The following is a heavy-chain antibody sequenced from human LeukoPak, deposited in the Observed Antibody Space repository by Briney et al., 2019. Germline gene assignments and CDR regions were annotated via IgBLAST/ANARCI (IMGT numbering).Heavy chain of an antibody. CDR2: MNPNSGNT. CDR3: ARGTYYYILTDTTNYYGMDV. D-gene: IGHD3-9*01. J-gene: IGHJ6*02. Sequence: ASVKVSCKASGYTFTSYDINWVRQATGQGLEWMGWMNPNSGNTGYAQKFQGRVTMTRNTSISTAYMELSSLRSEDTAVYYCARGTYYYILTDTTNYYGMDVWGQGTTVTVSS. V-gene: IGHV1-8*01. CDR1: GYTFTSYD.